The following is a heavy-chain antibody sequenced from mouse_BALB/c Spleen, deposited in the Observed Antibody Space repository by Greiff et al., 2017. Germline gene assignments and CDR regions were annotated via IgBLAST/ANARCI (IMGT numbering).Heavy chain of an antibody. CDR3: ARWAGYDVTSPMDY. D-gene: IGHD2-2*01. CDR1: GYSITSDYA. V-gene: IGHV3-2*02. Sequence: EVKLQESGPGLVKPSQSLSLTCTVTGYSITSDYAWNWIRQFPGNKLEWMGYISYSGSTSYNPSLKSRISITRDTSKNQFFLQLNSVTTEDTATYYCARWAGYDVTSPMDYWGQGTSVTVSS. CDR2: ISYSGST. J-gene: IGHJ4*01.